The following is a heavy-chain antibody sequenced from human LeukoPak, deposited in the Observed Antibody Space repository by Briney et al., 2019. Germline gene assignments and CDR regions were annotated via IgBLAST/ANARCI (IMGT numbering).Heavy chain of an antibody. CDR2: IYTSGST. V-gene: IGHV4-59*01. CDR1: GGSITSDY. D-gene: IGHD3-22*01. J-gene: IGHJ4*02. CDR3: ARAPYSSGWSHV. Sequence: SETLSLTCTVSGGSITSDYWSWIRQPPGKGLEGIGYIYTSGSTKYNPSLKSRVTISIDTSKNQFSLKLSSVTAADTAVYYCARAPYSSGWSHVWGQGTLVTVSS.